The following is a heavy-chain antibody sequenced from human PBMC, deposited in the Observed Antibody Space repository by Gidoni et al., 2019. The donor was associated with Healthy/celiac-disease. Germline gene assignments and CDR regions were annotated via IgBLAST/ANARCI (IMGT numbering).Heavy chain of an antibody. CDR2: IRGSGGST. V-gene: IGHV3-23*01. CDR1: GITFSSYA. D-gene: IGHD2-21*02. Sequence: EVQLLESGGGLVQPGGSLRFSCAASGITFSSYAMSWGRQAPGEWMVWVAAIRGSGGSTYYAGTVKGRFTISRDKSKNTLYLQMNSLRAEDTAVYYCAKESLIVVVTAISDYWGQGTLVTVSS. CDR3: AKESLIVVVTAISDY. J-gene: IGHJ4*02.